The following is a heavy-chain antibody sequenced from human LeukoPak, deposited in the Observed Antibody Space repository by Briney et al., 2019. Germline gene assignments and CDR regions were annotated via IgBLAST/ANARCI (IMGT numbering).Heavy chain of an antibody. Sequence: GGSLRLSCAASGFTFSSYGMHWVRQAPGKGLEWVAVISYDGSNKYYADSVKGRFTISRDNSKNTLFLQMNSLTAEDTAVYYCAKHQSSGSYDKSGAFDIWGQGTMVTVSS. J-gene: IGHJ3*02. CDR2: ISYDGSNK. CDR3: AKHQSSGSYDKSGAFDI. D-gene: IGHD3-10*01. V-gene: IGHV3-30*18. CDR1: GFTFSSYG.